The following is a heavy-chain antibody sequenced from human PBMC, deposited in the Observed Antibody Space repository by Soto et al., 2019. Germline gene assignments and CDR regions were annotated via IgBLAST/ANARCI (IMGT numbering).Heavy chain of an antibody. CDR2: ISWDGGST. D-gene: IGHD6-13*01. V-gene: IGHV3-43D*03. Sequence: GGSLRLSCAASGFTFDDYAMHWVRQAPGKGLEWVSLISWDGGSTYYADSVKGRFTISRDNSKNSLYLQMNSLRAEDTALDYCAKDMEGVAAAGIHYYYYGMDVWGQGTTVTVSS. CDR3: AKDMEGVAAAGIHYYYYGMDV. CDR1: GFTFDDYA. J-gene: IGHJ6*02.